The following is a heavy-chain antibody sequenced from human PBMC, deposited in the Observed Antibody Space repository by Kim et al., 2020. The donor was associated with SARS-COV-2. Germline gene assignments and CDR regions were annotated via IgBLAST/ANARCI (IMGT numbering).Heavy chain of an antibody. Sequence: GGSRRLSCASSGFTFSNYSMNWVHQAPGKGLELVASISSDIRYIYYADAVRGRFTISRDNAKNSLYLQMNSLRAEDTAVYYCSSTEACQQRAWGFDYWA. D-gene: IGHD6-25*01. J-gene: IGHJ4*01. CDR3: SSTEACQQRAWGFDY. CDR1: GFTFSNYS. CDR2: ISSDIRYI. V-gene: IGHV3-21*01.